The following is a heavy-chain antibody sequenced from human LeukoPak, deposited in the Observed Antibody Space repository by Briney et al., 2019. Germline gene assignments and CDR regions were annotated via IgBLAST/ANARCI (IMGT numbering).Heavy chain of an antibody. CDR3: AKDDYYDRSGYLYYFDY. D-gene: IGHD3-22*01. V-gene: IGHV3-23*01. CDR2: ISGSGGRT. J-gene: IGHJ4*02. Sequence: PGGSLRLSCAASGFTFSGYGMSWVRQAPGKGLEWVSGISGSGGRTFYADSVKGRFTISRDKSKNTLYLQMNSLRAEDTAVYYCAKDDYYDRSGYLYYFDYWGQGTLVTVSS. CDR1: GFTFSGYG.